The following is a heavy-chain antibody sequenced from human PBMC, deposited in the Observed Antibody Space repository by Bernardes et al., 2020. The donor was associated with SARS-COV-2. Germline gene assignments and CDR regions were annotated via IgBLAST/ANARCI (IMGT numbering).Heavy chain of an antibody. J-gene: IGHJ3*01. CDR2: ISGSGGST. D-gene: IGHD3-10*01. CDR3: AKDPVLLWFGELWSAFDL. CDR1: GFTFSSYA. Sequence: GGSLRLSCAASGFTFSSYAMSWVRQAPGKGLEWVSAISGSGGSTYYADSVKGRFTISRDNSKNTLYLQMNSLRAEDTAVYYCAKDPVLLWFGELWSAFDLWGQGTLVTVSS. V-gene: IGHV3-23*01.